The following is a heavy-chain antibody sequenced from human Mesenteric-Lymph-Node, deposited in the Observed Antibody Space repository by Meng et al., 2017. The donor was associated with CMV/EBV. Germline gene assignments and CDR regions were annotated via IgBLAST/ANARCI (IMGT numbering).Heavy chain of an antibody. CDR3: ERGSSYDILTGYFDY. V-gene: IGHV4-34*01. CDR1: GGSFSGYN. CDR2: INHSGST. J-gene: IGHJ4*02. D-gene: IGHD3-9*01. Sequence: QGQLHQWGAGLLTPPETLSVMCTCHGGSFSGYNWHWIRPSPETGRELIGEINHSGSTTYNPSFTSRIIISVDTSTNQISLNMSSATAADTAVYYCERGSSYDILTGYFDYWGQGALVTVSS.